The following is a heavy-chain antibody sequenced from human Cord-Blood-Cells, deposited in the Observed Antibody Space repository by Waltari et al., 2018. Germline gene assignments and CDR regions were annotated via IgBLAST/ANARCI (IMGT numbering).Heavy chain of an antibody. D-gene: IGHD6-6*01. J-gene: IGHJ3*02. CDR1: GYTLPELS. CDR3: ATKRGGQLEDAFDI. Sequence: QVQLVQSGAEVKKPGASVKVSCKVSGYTLPELSMHWVRQAPGKGLEWMGGLDPEDGETSYAQKFQGRVTMTGDTSTGTAYMELSSRRSEDTAVYYCATKRGGQLEDAFDIWGQGTMVTVSS. V-gene: IGHV1-24*01. CDR2: LDPEDGET.